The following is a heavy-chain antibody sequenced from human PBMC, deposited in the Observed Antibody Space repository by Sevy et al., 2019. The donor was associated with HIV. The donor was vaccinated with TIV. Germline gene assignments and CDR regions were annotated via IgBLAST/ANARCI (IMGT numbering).Heavy chain of an antibody. J-gene: IGHJ5*02. Sequence: GGSLRLSCAASGFTFSSYSMNWVRQAPGKGLEWVSSISSSSSYIYYADSVKGRFTISRDNAKNSLYLQMNSLRAEDTAVYYCARDSGNLYYYDSSEVWGVIKGRNWFDPWGQGTLVTVSS. CDR2: ISSSSSYI. CDR1: GFTFSSYS. CDR3: ARDSGNLYYYDSSEVWGVIKGRNWFDP. D-gene: IGHD3-22*01. V-gene: IGHV3-21*01.